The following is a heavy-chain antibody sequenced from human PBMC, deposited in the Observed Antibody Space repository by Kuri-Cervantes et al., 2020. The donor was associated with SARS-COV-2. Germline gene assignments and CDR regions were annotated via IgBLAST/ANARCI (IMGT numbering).Heavy chain of an antibody. D-gene: IGHD1-26*01. CDR1: GFSFSNYG. CDR2: ISFDGNNK. Sequence: GESLKISCAASGFSFSNYGLHWVRQAPGQGLEWVALISFDGNNKYYAESVKGRFTVSRDNSKNTLFLQMHSLRAEDSPVYYCAKQYSGYFYTPCLDWGQGTLVTVSS. CDR3: AKQYSGYFYTPCLD. V-gene: IGHV3-30*18. J-gene: IGHJ4*02.